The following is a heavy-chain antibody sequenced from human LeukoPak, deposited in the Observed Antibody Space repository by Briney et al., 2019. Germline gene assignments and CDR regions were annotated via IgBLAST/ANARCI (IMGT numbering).Heavy chain of an antibody. CDR2: INPNSGGT. J-gene: IGHJ5*02. Sequence: RASVKVSCKASGYTFTGYYMHWVRQAPGQGLEWMGWINPNSGGTNYAQKFQGRVTMTRDTSISTAYMELSRLRSDDTAVYYCARDSSIAAGRAREFDPWGQGTLVTVSS. CDR1: GYTFTGYY. CDR3: ARDSSIAAGRAREFDP. D-gene: IGHD6-13*01. V-gene: IGHV1-2*02.